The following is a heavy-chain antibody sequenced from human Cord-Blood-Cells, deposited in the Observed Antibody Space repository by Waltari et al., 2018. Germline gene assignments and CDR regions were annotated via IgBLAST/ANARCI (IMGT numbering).Heavy chain of an antibody. CDR2: INAGNGNT. V-gene: IGHV1-3*01. CDR1: GYTFTSYA. D-gene: IGHD3-22*01. CDR3: ARESTNVYYDSSGYDAFDI. J-gene: IGHJ3*02. Sequence: QVQLVQSGAEVKKPGASVKVSCKASGYTFTSYAMHWVRQAPGQRLEWMGWINAGNGNTKYSQKFQGRVTITRDTSASTAYMELSSLRSEDTAVYYCARESTNVYYDSSGYDAFDIWGQGTMVTVSS.